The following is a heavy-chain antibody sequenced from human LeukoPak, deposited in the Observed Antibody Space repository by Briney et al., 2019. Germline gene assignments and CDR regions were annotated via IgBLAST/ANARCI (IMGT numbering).Heavy chain of an antibody. Sequence: SETLSLTCTVSGGSISSTTYYWGWIRQPPGKGLEWIGNIFYSGNTYYNPSLKSRVTISVDTSKNQFSLRLISVTAADTAVYYCARIYRYSGLNYYFDQWAREPWSASPQ. CDR1: GGSISSTTYY. CDR2: IFYSGNT. CDR3: ARIYRYSGLNYYFDQ. J-gene: IGHJ4*02. V-gene: IGHV4-39*01. D-gene: IGHD5-12*01.